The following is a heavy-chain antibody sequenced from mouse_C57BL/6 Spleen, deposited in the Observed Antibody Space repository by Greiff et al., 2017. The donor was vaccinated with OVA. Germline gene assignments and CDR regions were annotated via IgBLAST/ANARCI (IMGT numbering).Heavy chain of an antibody. D-gene: IGHD1-2*01. CDR1: GYTFTDYN. CDR2: INPNNGGT. CDR3: ARSPSLRRSYWYFDV. J-gene: IGHJ1*03. Sequence: VQLQQSGPELVKPGASVKIPCKASGYTFTDYNMDWVKQSHGKSLEWIGDINPNNGGTIYNQKFKGKATLTVDKSSSTAYMELRSLTSEDTAVYYCARSPSLRRSYWYFDVWGTGTTVTVSS. V-gene: IGHV1-18*01.